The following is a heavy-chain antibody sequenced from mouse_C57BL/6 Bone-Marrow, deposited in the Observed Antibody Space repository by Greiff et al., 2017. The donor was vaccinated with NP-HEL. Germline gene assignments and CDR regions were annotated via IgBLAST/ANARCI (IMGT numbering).Heavy chain of an antibody. V-gene: IGHV5-17*01. CDR3: ASTMITRYFDV. CDR1: GFTFSDYG. J-gene: IGHJ1*03. Sequence: EVQVVESGGGLVKPGGSLKLSCAASGFTFSDYGMHWVRQAPEKGLEWVAYISSGSSTIYYADTVKGRFTISRDNAKNTLFLQMTSLRSEDTAMYYCASTMITRYFDVWGTGTTVTVSS. D-gene: IGHD2-4*01. CDR2: ISSGSSTI.